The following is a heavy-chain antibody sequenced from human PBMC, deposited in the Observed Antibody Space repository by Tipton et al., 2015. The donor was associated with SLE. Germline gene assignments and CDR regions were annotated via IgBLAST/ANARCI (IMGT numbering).Heavy chain of an antibody. CDR3: ARADLGYYGY. V-gene: IGHV4-31*11. CDR2: IYYSGST. D-gene: IGHD3-16*01. J-gene: IGHJ4*02. Sequence: TLSLTCAVYGGSFSGYYWSWIRQHPGKGLEWIGYIYYSGSTYYNPSLKSRVTISVDTSKNQFSLKLSSVTAADTAVYYCARADLGYYGYWGQGTLVTVSS. CDR1: GGSFSGYY.